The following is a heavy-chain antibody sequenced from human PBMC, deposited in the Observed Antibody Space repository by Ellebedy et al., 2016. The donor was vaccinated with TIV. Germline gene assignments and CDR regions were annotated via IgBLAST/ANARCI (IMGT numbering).Heavy chain of an antibody. J-gene: IGHJ5*02. CDR2: IYYNGDT. V-gene: IGHV4-39*07. Sequence: SETLSLTCTVSGDSIGSSSYYWGWIRQPPGKGLEWIANIYYNGDTYYNPSLKSRVTMSVDTSTNQFSLKLISVTAADTAVYYCARVLPYCSGGSCYYWLDPWGQGTLVTVSS. CDR1: GDSIGSSSYY. D-gene: IGHD2-15*01. CDR3: ARVLPYCSGGSCYYWLDP.